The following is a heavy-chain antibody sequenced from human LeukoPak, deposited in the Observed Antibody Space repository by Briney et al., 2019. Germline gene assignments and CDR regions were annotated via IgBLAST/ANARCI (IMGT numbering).Heavy chain of an antibody. CDR3: AREGPRGNSQFDY. Sequence: GGSLRLSCAGSGFILNNYAMHWVRQPPGKGLEWVSGISWNSGSIDYADSVKGRFTISRDNSKNTLYLQMNSLRAEDTAVYYCAREGPRGNSQFDYWGQGTLVTVSS. V-gene: IGHV3-9*01. J-gene: IGHJ4*02. CDR1: GFILNNYA. CDR2: ISWNSGSI. D-gene: IGHD2/OR15-2a*01.